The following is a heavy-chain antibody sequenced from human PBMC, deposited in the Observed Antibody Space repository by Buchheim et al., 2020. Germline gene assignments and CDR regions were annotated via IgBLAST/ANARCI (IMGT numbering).Heavy chain of an antibody. CDR3: ARGSSSWLYYGMDV. D-gene: IGHD6-13*01. CDR2: INHSGST. Sequence: QVQLQQWGAGLLKPSETLSLTCAVYGGSFSGYYWSWICQPPGKGLEWIGEINHSGSTNYNPSLKSRVTISVDTSKNQFSLKLSSVTAADTAVYYCARGSSSWLYYGMDVWGQGTT. J-gene: IGHJ6*02. CDR1: GGSFSGYY. V-gene: IGHV4-34*01.